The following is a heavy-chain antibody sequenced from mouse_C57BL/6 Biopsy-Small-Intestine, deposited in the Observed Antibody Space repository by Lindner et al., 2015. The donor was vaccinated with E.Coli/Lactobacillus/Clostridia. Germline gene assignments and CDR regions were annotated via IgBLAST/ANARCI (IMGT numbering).Heavy chain of an antibody. V-gene: IGHV10-3*01. D-gene: IGHD1-1*02. CDR2: IRSKSNNYAT. CDR3: VRHANYGLYYYAMDY. CDR1: GFTFNTYA. J-gene: IGHJ4*01. Sequence: VQLQESGGGLVQPKGSLKLSCAASGFTFNTYAVHWVRQAPGKGLEWVARIRSKSNNYATYYADSVKDRFTISRDDSESMLYLQMNNLKTEDTAMYYCVRHANYGLYYYAMDYWGQGTSVTVSS.